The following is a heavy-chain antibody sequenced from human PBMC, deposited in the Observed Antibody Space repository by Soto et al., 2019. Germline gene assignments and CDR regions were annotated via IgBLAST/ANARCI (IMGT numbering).Heavy chain of an antibody. Sequence: SVKVSCKASGGTFSSYAISWVRQAPGQGLEWMGGIIPIFGTANYAQKFQGRVTITADKSTSTAYMELSSLRYEDTAVYYCARGYYYDSSGYYTIYYYYGMDVWGQGTTVTVS. CDR3: ARGYYYDSSGYYTIYYYYGMDV. CDR1: GGTFSSYA. V-gene: IGHV1-69*06. CDR2: IIPIFGTA. D-gene: IGHD3-22*01. J-gene: IGHJ6*02.